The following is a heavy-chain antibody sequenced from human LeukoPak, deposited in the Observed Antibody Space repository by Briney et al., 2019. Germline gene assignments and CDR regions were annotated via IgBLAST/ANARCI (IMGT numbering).Heavy chain of an antibody. J-gene: IGHJ4*02. CDR1: GFTFSFYW. V-gene: IGHV3-7*01. CDR2: IKEDGSEK. Sequence: GGSLRLSCAASGFTFSFYWMSWVRQAPGKGLEWVANIKEDGSEKYYVDSVKGRFTISRDNAKNSLYLQMTSLRAEDTALYYCARDTHLSYAAGFDCWGQETLVTVSS. D-gene: IGHD3-10*01. CDR3: ARDTHLSYAAGFDC.